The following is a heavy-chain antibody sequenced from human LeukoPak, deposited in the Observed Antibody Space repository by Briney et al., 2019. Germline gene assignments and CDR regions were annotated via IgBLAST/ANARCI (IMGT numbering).Heavy chain of an antibody. D-gene: IGHD3-16*01. CDR3: ATLGEDKTDTPFDY. Sequence: GASVKVSCKTSGYTFIDYYVHWMRQAPGQGLEWMGRINPSTGGTDFAQKFQGKVSMTRDTSISTAYMELSRLGSDDTAVYYCATLGEDKTDTPFDYWGQGTLVTVSS. CDR2: INPSTGGT. J-gene: IGHJ4*02. CDR1: GYTFIDYY. V-gene: IGHV1-2*06.